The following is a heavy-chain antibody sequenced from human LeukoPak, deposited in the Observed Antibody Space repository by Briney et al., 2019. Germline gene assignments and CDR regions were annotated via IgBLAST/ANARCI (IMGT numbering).Heavy chain of an antibody. CDR1: GGSISSYY. CDR3: ARDRDSSGLRDFDL. Sequence: SETLSLTCTVSGGSISSYYWSWIRQPPGKGLECIGYIYYSGNTNYNPSLKSRVSISIDTSKNQFSLQLSSVTAADTAVYYCARDRDSSGLRDFDLWGRGTLVTVSA. J-gene: IGHJ2*01. CDR2: IYYSGNT. D-gene: IGHD3-22*01. V-gene: IGHV4-59*01.